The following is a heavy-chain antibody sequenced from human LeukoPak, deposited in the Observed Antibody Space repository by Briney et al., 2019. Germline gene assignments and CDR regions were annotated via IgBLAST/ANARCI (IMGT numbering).Heavy chain of an antibody. CDR1: GFTVSSSY. D-gene: IGHD2-2*01. Sequence: EGSLRLSCSASGFTVSSSYMSWVRQAPGRGLERVSVIYSGGITYYADSVKGRFTISRDNSKNTLYLQMNSLRAEDSAVYYCARSPTVSVGYCSSVTCQADYWGQGTLVTVSS. V-gene: IGHV3-66*01. CDR3: ARSPTVSVGYCSSVTCQADY. CDR2: IYSGGIT. J-gene: IGHJ4*02.